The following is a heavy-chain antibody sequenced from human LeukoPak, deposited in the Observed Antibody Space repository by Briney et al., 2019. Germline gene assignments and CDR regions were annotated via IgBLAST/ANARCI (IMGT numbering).Heavy chain of an antibody. J-gene: IGHJ4*02. V-gene: IGHV1-18*01. CDR1: GYTFTSYG. CDR3: ARDPWDVLRYFDWLLYGPSCDY. CDR2: IIAYNGNT. D-gene: IGHD3-9*01. Sequence: PSVKVSCKASGYTFTSYGISWVRQAPGQGLEWMGWIIAYNGNTNYAQKLQGRVTMTTDTSTSTAYMELRSLRSDDTAVYYCARDPWDVLRYFDWLLYGPSCDYWGQGTLVTVSS.